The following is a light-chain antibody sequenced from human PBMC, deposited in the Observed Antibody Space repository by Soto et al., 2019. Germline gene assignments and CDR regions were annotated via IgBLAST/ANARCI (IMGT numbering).Light chain of an antibody. Sequence: EFVMTQSPATLSVSPGDTATLSCRASEGVSSSLAWYQQKPGQPPRLLIYGASTRATGVPARFSGSGSGTEFTLIIIRLQSEDFAVYYCQQYYNWRPRFGQGTKVDIK. V-gene: IGKV3-15*01. CDR3: QQYYNWRPR. CDR1: EGVSSS. CDR2: GAS. J-gene: IGKJ1*01.